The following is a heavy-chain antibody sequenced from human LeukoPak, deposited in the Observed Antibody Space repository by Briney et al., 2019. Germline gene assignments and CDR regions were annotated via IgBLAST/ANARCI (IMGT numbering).Heavy chain of an antibody. CDR2: ISWNSGSI. Sequence: GGSLRLSCAASGFTFDDYAMHWVRQAPGKGLEWVSGISWNSGSIGYADSVKGRFTISRDNAKNSLYLQMNSLRAEDTALYYCAKDNDDSSGYYSGFDYWGQGTLVTVSS. D-gene: IGHD3-22*01. CDR3: AKDNDDSSGYYSGFDY. J-gene: IGHJ4*02. CDR1: GFTFDDYA. V-gene: IGHV3-9*01.